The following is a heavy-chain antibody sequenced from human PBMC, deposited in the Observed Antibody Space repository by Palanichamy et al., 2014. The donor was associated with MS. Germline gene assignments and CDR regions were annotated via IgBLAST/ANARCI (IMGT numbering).Heavy chain of an antibody. V-gene: IGHV3-74*01. D-gene: IGHD3-10*01. CDR2: IKSDGSSI. CDR3: AREQDGSGRQTDSFDI. Sequence: EVQLVESGGGLVQPGGSLRLSYAASGFTFSSYWMHWVRQAPGKGLVWVSRIKSDGSSISYADSVKGRFTISRDNAKTTLYLQMNSLRAEDTAVYYCAREQDGSGRQTDSFDIWGQGTMVTVSS. CDR1: GFTFSSYW. J-gene: IGHJ3*02.